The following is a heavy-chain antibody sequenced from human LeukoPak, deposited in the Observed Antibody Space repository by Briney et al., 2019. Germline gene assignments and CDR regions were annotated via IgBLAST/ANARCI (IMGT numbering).Heavy chain of an antibody. CDR2: ISASGGIT. Sequence: GESLRLSCAASGFPFRNYGVNWVRQAPGKGLEWVSSISASGGITYYADSVKGRFTISRDNAKNSLYLQMNSLRAEDTAVYYCARAYSSSWYGTSPNDYWGQGTLVTVSS. D-gene: IGHD6-13*01. CDR3: ARAYSSSWYGTSPNDY. CDR1: GFPFRNYG. J-gene: IGHJ4*02. V-gene: IGHV3-21*01.